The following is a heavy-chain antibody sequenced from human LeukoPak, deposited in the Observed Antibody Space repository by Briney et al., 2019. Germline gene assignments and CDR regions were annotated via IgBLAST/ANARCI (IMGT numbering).Heavy chain of an antibody. CDR3: ARRRPRSWSFDY. J-gene: IGHJ4*02. Sequence: PGRSLRLSCAASGFTVSTNYMSWVRQAPGKGLEWVSIIYSGGSTYYADSVKGRFTISRDNSKNTLYLQMNSLRAEDTAVYYCARRRPRSWSFDYWAQGTLVTVSS. CDR1: GFTVSTNY. D-gene: IGHD6-13*01. V-gene: IGHV3-53*01. CDR2: IYSGGST.